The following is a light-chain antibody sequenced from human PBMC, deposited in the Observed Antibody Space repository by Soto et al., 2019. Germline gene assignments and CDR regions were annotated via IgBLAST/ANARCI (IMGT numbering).Light chain of an antibody. J-gene: IGLJ2*01. V-gene: IGLV2-8*01. CDR1: SSDVGGYNY. CDR3: SSYSGSNNLV. CDR2: EVS. Sequence: QSALTQPPSASGSLGQSVTISCTGTSSDVGGYNYVSWYQHHPGKAPKLMIYEVSKRPSGVPDRFSGSKSANTASLTVSGLQAEDEADYSCSSYSGSNNLVFGGGTKPTVL.